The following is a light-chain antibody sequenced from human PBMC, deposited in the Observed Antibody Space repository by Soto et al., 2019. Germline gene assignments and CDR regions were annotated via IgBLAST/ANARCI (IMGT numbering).Light chain of an antibody. V-gene: IGLV2-14*01. Sequence: QSALTQPASVSGSPGQSITISCAGTSSDIGGYNYVSWYQQHPGKAPKLMIYEVSNRPSGVSDRFSGSKSGNTASLTISGLQADDEADYYCNSYTGTSTLVIFGGGTKLTVL. CDR2: EVS. CDR1: SSDIGGYNY. J-gene: IGLJ2*01. CDR3: NSYTGTSTLVI.